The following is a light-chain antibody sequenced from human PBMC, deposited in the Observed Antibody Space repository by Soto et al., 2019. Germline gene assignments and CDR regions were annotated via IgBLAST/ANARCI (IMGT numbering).Light chain of an antibody. CDR1: QSVSSTS. CDR2: AAS. CDR3: QQYGSSPLIT. V-gene: IGKV3-20*01. Sequence: EIVLTQSPGALSLSPGERATLSCRASQSVSSTSLAWYQHKPGQAPRLLIYAASSRATGIPDRFSGRGSGTDFTLTISRLEPEDFAVYYCQQYGSSPLITFGQGTRLEIK. J-gene: IGKJ5*01.